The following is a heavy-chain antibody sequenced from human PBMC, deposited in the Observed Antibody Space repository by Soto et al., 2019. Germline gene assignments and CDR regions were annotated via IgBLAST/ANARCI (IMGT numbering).Heavy chain of an antibody. CDR3: AKRSLTQLRYFDWLAFDY. CDR2: ISGSGGST. Sequence: EVQLLESGGGLVQPGGSLRLSCAASGFTFSSYAMSWVRQAPGKGLEWVSAISGSGGSTYYADSVKGRFTISRDNSKNTLYLQMNSLRAEDTAVYYCAKRSLTQLRYFDWLAFDYWGQGTLVTVSS. D-gene: IGHD3-9*01. J-gene: IGHJ4*02. CDR1: GFTFSSYA. V-gene: IGHV3-23*01.